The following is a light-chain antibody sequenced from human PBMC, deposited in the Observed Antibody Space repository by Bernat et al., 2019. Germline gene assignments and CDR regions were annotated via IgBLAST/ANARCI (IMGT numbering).Light chain of an antibody. CDR2: DNN. J-gene: IGLJ3*02. CDR3: GTWDSSLSARV. Sequence: QSVLTQPPSVSAAPGQKVTISCSGSSSNIGNTSVSWYQQLPGTAPKLLIYDNNKRPSGIPDRFSGSKSGTSATLDITGLQTGDEADYYCGTWDSSLSARVFGGGTKLTVL. CDR1: SSNIGNTS. V-gene: IGLV1-51*01.